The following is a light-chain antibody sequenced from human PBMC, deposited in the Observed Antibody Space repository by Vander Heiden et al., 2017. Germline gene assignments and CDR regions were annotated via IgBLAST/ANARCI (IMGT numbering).Light chain of an antibody. J-gene: IGKJ1*01. Sequence: DIVMTQSPDSLAVSLGERGTINCKSSQRLLSTSNNKNYLAWYQQKPGQPPKLLFYWASTRASGVTDRFSGSGSGTDFTLTISSLQAEDVAVYYCQQYNSMPRTFGQGTKVEI. CDR3: QQYNSMPRT. V-gene: IGKV4-1*01. CDR1: QRLLSTSNNKNY. CDR2: WAS.